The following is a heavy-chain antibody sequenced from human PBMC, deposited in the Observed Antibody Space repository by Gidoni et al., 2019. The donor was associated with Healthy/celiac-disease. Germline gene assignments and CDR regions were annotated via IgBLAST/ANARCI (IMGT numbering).Heavy chain of an antibody. CDR2: IIPILCIA. CDR3: ARDSVDTAMVSRWFDP. CDR1: GGTFSSYA. J-gene: IGHJ5*02. V-gene: IGHV1-69*04. D-gene: IGHD5-18*01. Sequence: QVQLVQSGAEVKKPGSSVKVSCKASGGTFSSYAISWVRQAPGQGLEWMGRIIPILCIANYAQKFQGRVTITADKSTSTAYMELSSLRSEDTAVYYCARDSVDTAMVSRWFDPWGQGTLVTVSS.